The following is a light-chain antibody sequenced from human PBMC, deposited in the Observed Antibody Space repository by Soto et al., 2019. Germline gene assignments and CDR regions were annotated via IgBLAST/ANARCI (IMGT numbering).Light chain of an antibody. CDR2: DVN. V-gene: IGLV2-11*01. CDR3: NSYAGGLVL. CDR1: NNDVGFYNY. J-gene: IGLJ2*01. Sequence: QSVLTQPRSVSGSPGQSVTISCTGTNNDVGFYNYVSWYQKQLGKAPKLLIYDVNKRPSGVPPRFSGSKSANTASLTISGLQAADEADYYCNSYAGGLVLFGGGTKLTVL.